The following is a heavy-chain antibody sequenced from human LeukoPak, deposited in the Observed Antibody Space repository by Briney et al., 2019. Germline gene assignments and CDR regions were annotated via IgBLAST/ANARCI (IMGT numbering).Heavy chain of an antibody. Sequence: PSETLSLTCTVSGGSISSYYWRWVRQPPGQGLEWVGYIYYSGSTNYNPPLKSRVTISVDTSKNQFSLKLSSVTAADTAVYYCARDDGYCSGGSCYAAKGYYGMDVWGQGTTVTVSS. V-gene: IGHV4-59*01. D-gene: IGHD2-15*01. CDR2: IYYSGST. CDR3: ARDDGYCSGGSCYAAKGYYGMDV. J-gene: IGHJ6*02. CDR1: GGSISSYY.